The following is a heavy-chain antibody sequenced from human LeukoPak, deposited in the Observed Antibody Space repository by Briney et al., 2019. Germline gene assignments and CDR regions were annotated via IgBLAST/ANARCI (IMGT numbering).Heavy chain of an antibody. CDR3: ALTYYYDSSGYIFDY. CDR2: IYSGGST. Sequence: PEGSLRLSCAASGFTVSSNYMSWVRQAPGKGLEWVSVIYSGGSTYYADSVKGRFTISRDNSKNTLYLQMNSLRAEDTAVYYCALTYYYDSSGYIFDYWGQGTLVTVSS. D-gene: IGHD3-22*01. V-gene: IGHV3-53*01. CDR1: GFTVSSNY. J-gene: IGHJ4*02.